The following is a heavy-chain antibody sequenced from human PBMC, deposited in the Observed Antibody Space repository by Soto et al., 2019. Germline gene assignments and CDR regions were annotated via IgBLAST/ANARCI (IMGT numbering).Heavy chain of an antibody. D-gene: IGHD4-17*01. CDR2: ITGSGDYA. CDR1: RFIFRNFA. Sequence: GGSLRLSCAASRFIFRNFAMTWVRQAPGQGLEWVSSITGSGDYASYADTVRGRFTISRDNSESTLYLEMNSLRPEDTATYYCTKDPNGDYVGAFDFWGQGILVTVSS. CDR3: TKDPNGDYVGAFDF. J-gene: IGHJ4*03. V-gene: IGHV3-23*01.